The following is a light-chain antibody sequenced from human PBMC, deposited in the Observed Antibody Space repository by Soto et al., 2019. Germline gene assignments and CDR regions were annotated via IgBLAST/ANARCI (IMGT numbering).Light chain of an antibody. V-gene: IGLV2-23*01. CDR1: SSDVGSYNL. Sequence: QSALTQPASVSGSPGQSITISCTGTSSDVGSYNLVSWYQQHPGKAPKLMIYEGSKWPSGVSNRFSGSTSGNTASLTISGLQAEDEADYYCCSYAGSRWVFGGGTKLTVL. CDR2: EGS. J-gene: IGLJ3*02. CDR3: CSYAGSRWV.